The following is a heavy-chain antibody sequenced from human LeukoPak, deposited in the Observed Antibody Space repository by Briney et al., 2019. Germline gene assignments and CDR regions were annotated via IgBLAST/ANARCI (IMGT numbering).Heavy chain of an antibody. CDR3: AGLGYCTSTNCYIDY. D-gene: IGHD2-2*02. V-gene: IGHV3-74*01. CDR1: GFTFGNDW. CDR2: INGDGSST. J-gene: IGHJ4*02. Sequence: GGSLRLSCAASGFTFGNDWMHWVRQPPGKGLVWVSRINGDGSSTTYADSVKGRFTISRDNAKNTLYLQMNSLRAEDTAVYYCAGLGYCTSTNCYIDYWGQGTVVTVSS.